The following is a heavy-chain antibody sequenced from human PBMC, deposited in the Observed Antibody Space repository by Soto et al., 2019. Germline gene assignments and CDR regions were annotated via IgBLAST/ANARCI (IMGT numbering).Heavy chain of an antibody. V-gene: IGHV3-13*01. CDR1: GFTFSSYD. CDR2: IGTTGDA. CDR3: GRVATKGYYYMDV. J-gene: IGHJ6*03. Sequence: GGSLRLSCAASGFTFSSYDMHWVRQTPGKGLEWVSGIGTTGDAYYPDSVKGRFTISRENAKNSLYLQVNSLRARDSAVYYCGRVATKGYYYMDVWGKGTTVTVSS.